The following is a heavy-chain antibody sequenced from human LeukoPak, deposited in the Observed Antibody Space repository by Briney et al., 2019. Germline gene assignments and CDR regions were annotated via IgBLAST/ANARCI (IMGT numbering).Heavy chain of an antibody. CDR2: IIPIFTIP. J-gene: IGHJ4*02. D-gene: IGHD2-21*01. CDR3: AGKADNIVEVLPTTWTVFDY. Sequence: ASVKVSCKASGGTFSNYAINWLRQAPGQGLEWMGGIIPIFTIPKYAPKFKGRVTITADDSTNTVHMELISLRSEDTATYYCAGKADNIVEVLPTTWTVFDYWGQGTLVTVSS. V-gene: IGHV1-69*13. CDR1: GGTFSNYA.